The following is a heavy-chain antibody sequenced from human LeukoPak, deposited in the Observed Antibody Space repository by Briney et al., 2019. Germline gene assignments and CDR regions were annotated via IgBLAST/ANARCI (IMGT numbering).Heavy chain of an antibody. J-gene: IGHJ4*02. V-gene: IGHV4-30-4*08. D-gene: IGHD6-19*01. CDR1: GGSISSGSYY. CDR3: ARDQGLLGTDY. Sequence: PSETLSLTCTVSGGSISSGSYYRNWIRQPPGKGLEWIGYIYYSGSTYYNPSLKSRITISLDTSKNQFSLKLSSVTAADTAVYYCARDQGLLGTDYWGQGTLVTVSS. CDR2: IYYSGST.